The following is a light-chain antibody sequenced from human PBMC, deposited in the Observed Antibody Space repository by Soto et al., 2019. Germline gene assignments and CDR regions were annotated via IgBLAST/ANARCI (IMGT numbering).Light chain of an antibody. J-gene: IGLJ1*01. CDR3: ISYTSSNTYV. CDR1: SSDVGSSNG. CDR2: DVS. Sequence: QSALTQPPSVSGSPGQSVAIPCTGTSSDVGSSNGVSWYQQPPGTAPKLMIYDVSNRPSGVPDRFSGSKSGNTASLTISGLQAEDEADYYSISYTSSNTYVFGTGTKVTVL. V-gene: IGLV2-18*02.